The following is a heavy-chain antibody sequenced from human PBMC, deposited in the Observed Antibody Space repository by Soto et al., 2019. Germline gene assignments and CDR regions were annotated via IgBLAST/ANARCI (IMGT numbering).Heavy chain of an antibody. CDR1: GGSISSYY. J-gene: IGHJ5*02. CDR2: IYYSGST. V-gene: IGHV4-59*01. Sequence: TVSGGSISSYYWSWIRQPPGKGLEWIGYIYYSGSTNYNPSLKSRVTISVDTSKNQFSLKLSSVTAADTAVYYCASTHYDFWSGYGSYWFDPWGQGTLVTVSS. CDR3: ASTHYDFWSGYGSYWFDP. D-gene: IGHD3-3*01.